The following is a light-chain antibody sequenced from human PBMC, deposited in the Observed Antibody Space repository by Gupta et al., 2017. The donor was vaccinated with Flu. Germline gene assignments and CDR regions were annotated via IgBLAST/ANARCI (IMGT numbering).Light chain of an antibody. CDR3: SSYTTSGTLV. V-gene: IGLV2-14*01. Sequence: SALTQPAPPSGSLGPSVPISCIGTASDIGAYDSVSWYPHHPGKAPQLKIYKVNNAVINGPAWLGNRISASKSGNTASLTISGLQADDEAYYYCSSYTTSGTLVFGGGTKVTVL. CDR1: ASDIGAYDS. CDR2: AVI. J-gene: IGLJ3*02.